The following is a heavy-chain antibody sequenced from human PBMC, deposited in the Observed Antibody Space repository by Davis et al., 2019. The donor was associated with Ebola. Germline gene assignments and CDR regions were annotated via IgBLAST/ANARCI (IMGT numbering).Heavy chain of an antibody. D-gene: IGHD1-26*01. Sequence: AASVKVSCKASGYTFTSYDINWVRQATGQGLEWMGWMNPNSGNTGYAQKFQGRVTMTRNTSISTAYMELSSLRSEDTAVYYCVRVGAVGRIVDYWGQGTLVTVSS. V-gene: IGHV1-8*01. CDR3: VRVGAVGRIVDY. CDR2: MNPNSGNT. J-gene: IGHJ4*02. CDR1: GYTFTSYD.